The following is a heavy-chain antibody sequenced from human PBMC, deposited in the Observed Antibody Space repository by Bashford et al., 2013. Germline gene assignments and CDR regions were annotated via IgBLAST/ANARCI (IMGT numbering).Heavy chain of an antibody. CDR2: ILWNSGRI. CDR1: GFTFEDYA. CDR3: VRGGAVAAPRRGDAFDI. J-gene: IGHJ3*02. D-gene: IGHD6-19*01. V-gene: IGHV3-9*01. Sequence: SLRLSCAASGFTFEDYAMHWVRQAPGKGLEWVSGILWNSGRIGYADSVKGRFTISRDDAKSSLYLQMNSLRTEDTALYYCVRGGAVAAPRRGDAFDIWGQGTTVTVSS.